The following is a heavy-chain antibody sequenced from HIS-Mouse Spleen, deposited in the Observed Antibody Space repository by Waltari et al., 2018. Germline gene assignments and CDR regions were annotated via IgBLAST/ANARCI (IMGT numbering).Heavy chain of an antibody. J-gene: IGHJ4*02. CDR3: AKVWPELKTVDTPMAFDY. V-gene: IGHV3-23*01. CDR1: GFTFSSYA. CDR2: ISGSGGST. D-gene: IGHD5-18*01. Sequence: EVQLLESGGGLVQPGGSLRLSCAASGFTFSSYAMGWVRQAPGKGLEWVSAISGSGGSTYYADSVKGRFTISRDNSKNTLYLQMNSLRAEDTAVYYCAKVWPELKTVDTPMAFDYWGQGTLVTVSS.